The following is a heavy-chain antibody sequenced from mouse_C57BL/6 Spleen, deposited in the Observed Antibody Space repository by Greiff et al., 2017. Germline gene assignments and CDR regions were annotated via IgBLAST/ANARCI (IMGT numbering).Heavy chain of an antibody. CDR1: GYTFTDYN. Sequence: VQLQQSGPELVKPGASVKMSCKASGYTFTDYNMHWVKQSHGKSLEWIGYINPNNGGTSYNQKFKGKATLTVNKSSSTAYMELRSLTSEDSAVYYCARSGSTVEWAMDYWGQGTSVTVSS. CDR2: INPNNGGT. V-gene: IGHV1-22*01. D-gene: IGHD1-1*01. CDR3: ARSGSTVEWAMDY. J-gene: IGHJ4*01.